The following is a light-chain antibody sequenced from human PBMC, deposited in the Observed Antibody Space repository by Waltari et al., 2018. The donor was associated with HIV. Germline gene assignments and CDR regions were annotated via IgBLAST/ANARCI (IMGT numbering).Light chain of an antibody. CDR3: QHLNSFPPFT. CDR2: AAS. Sequence: DIQLTQSPSFLSASVGDRVNITCRASQGISSNLAWYLQKPGQAPTLLIYAASSLPTGVPSRFSGSRSGTEFTLTVRRLQPEDFATYFCQHLNSFPPFTFGPGTTVDVK. CDR1: QGISSN. J-gene: IGKJ3*01. V-gene: IGKV1-9*01.